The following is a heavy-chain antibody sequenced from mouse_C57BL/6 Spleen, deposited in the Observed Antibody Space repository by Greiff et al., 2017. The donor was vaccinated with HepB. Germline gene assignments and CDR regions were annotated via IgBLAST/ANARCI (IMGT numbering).Heavy chain of an antibody. CDR3: ARSLYYSNYVGY. Sequence: EVQLQESGPELVKPGASVKISCKASGYSFTDYNMNWVKQSNGKSLEWIGVINPNYGTTSYNQKFKGKATVTVDQSSSTAYMQLNSLTSENSAVYSCARSLYYSNYVGYWGQGTTLTVSS. CDR1: GYSFTDYN. D-gene: IGHD2-5*01. J-gene: IGHJ2*01. V-gene: IGHV1-39*01. CDR2: INPNYGTT.